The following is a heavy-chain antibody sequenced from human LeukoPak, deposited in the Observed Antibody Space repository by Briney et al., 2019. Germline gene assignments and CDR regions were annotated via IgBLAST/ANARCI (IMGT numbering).Heavy chain of an antibody. V-gene: IGHV1-18*01. CDR3: ARLYDYVWGSYRLGSSNYFDY. D-gene: IGHD3-16*02. Sequence: ASVKVSCKASGYTFTSYGISWVRQAPGQGLEWMGWISAYNGNTNYAQKLQGRVTMTTDTSTSTAYMELRSLRSDDTAVYYCARLYDYVWGSYRLGSSNYFDYWGQGTLVTVSS. J-gene: IGHJ4*02. CDR2: ISAYNGNT. CDR1: GYTFTSYG.